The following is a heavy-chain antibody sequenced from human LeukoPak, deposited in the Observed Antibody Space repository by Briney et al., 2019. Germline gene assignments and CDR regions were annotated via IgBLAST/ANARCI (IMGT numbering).Heavy chain of an antibody. Sequence: SETLSLTRTVSGDSMTMNSFSSGWVRQPPGKALEWIGCVSSSGRTTYNPHRESRVSISPDTSWSQFSLDFRPVTAADTDLSYCVRHRGFTDSYNPFDPWGQGTLVTVSS. CDR2: VSSSGRT. CDR1: GDSMTMNSFS. CDR3: VRHRGFTDSYNPFDP. D-gene: IGHD3-10*01. V-gene: IGHV4-61*05. J-gene: IGHJ5*02.